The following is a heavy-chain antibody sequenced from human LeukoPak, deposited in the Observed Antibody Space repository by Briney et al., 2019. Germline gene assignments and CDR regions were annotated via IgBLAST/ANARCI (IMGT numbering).Heavy chain of an antibody. V-gene: IGHV4-61*02. CDR1: GGSISSGSYY. D-gene: IGHD5-12*01. CDR3: ARATYSGYDWDFDY. Sequence: SETLSLTCTVSGGSISSGSYYWSWIRQPAGKGLEWIGRIYTSGSTNYNPSPKSRVTMSVDTSKNQFSLKLSSVTAADTAVYYCARATYSGYDWDFDYWGQGTLVTVSS. J-gene: IGHJ4*02. CDR2: IYTSGST.